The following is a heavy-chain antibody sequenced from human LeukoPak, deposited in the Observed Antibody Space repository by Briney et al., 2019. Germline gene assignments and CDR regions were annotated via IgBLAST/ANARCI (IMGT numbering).Heavy chain of an antibody. CDR1: GFTFGDYA. CDR3: TRDGGGDYYDSSGYDHYFDY. Sequence: AGGSLRLSCTASGFTFGDYAMSWVRQAPGKGLEWVGFIRSKAYGGTTEYAASVKGRFTISRDDSKSIAYRQMNSLKTEDTAVYYCTRDGGGDYYDSSGYDHYFDYWGQGTLVTVSS. J-gene: IGHJ4*02. CDR2: IRSKAYGGTT. D-gene: IGHD3-22*01. V-gene: IGHV3-49*04.